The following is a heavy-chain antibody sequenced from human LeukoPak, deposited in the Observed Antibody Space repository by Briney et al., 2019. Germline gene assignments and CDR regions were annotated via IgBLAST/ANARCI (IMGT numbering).Heavy chain of an antibody. CDR3: ARDGLSWYSGIDY. D-gene: IGHD6-13*01. CDR1: GFTFRTYW. J-gene: IGHJ4*02. Sequence: PGDSLRLSCEVSGFTFRTYWMHWVRQAPGKGLVWVSYINSDGTGTMYADSVKGRFTVSRDNAKNTLYLQMNSLRAEDTAVYYCARDGLSWYSGIDYWGQGVLVTVSS. V-gene: IGHV3-74*03. CDR2: INSDGTGT.